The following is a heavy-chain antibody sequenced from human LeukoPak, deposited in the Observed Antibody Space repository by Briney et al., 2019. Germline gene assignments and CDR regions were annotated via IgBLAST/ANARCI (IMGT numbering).Heavy chain of an antibody. V-gene: IGHV3-7*05. D-gene: IGHD1-26*01. J-gene: IGHJ4*02. CDR2: IQQDGREK. Sequence: GGSLTLSCAASGFTFSSYWMIWVRQAPGKGLEWVANIQQDGREKYYVDSVKGRFTISRDNAKNSLYLQMNSLRAEDTAVYYCARNPPRYFNWGQGTLVTVSS. CDR3: ARNPPRYFN. CDR1: GFTFSSYW.